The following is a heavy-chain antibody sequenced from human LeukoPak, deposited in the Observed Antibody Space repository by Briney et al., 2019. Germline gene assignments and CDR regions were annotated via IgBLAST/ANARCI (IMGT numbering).Heavy chain of an antibody. J-gene: IGHJ4*02. CDR3: AKDIAQGYTFGSIEQDY. CDR2: ISESGDGT. CDR1: GVAFSNYA. Sequence: GGSLRLSCAASGVAFSNYAMSWVRQAPGKGVEWVAVISESGDGTYYAGSMKGRFTISRDNAKNMLYLQINSLRAEDTARYYCAKDIAQGYTFGSIEQDYWGQGTLVTVSS. V-gene: IGHV3-23*01. D-gene: IGHD5-18*01.